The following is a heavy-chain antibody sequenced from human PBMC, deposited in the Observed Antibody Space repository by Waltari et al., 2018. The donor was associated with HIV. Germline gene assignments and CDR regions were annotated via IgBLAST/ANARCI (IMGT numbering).Heavy chain of an antibody. Sequence: QVQLQESGPGLVKPSQTLSLTCTVSGGSISSGGYYWSWIRQHPGKGLECIGYIYYSGSTYYNPSLKMRVTISVDTSKNQFSLKLSSVTAADTAVYYCARDRHYYDSSGGRANYYYGMDVWGQGTTVTVSS. D-gene: IGHD3-22*01. CDR1: GGSISSGGYY. J-gene: IGHJ6*02. V-gene: IGHV4-31*03. CDR2: IYYSGST. CDR3: ARDRHYYDSSGGRANYYYGMDV.